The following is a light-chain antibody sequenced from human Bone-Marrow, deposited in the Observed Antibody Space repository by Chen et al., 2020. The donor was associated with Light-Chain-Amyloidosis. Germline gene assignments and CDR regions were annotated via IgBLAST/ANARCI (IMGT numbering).Light chain of an antibody. CDR3: QSADSSGTYEVI. V-gene: IGLV3-25*03. CDR1: VLPTKY. J-gene: IGLJ2*01. Sequence: SYELTQPPSLSVSPGQTARITCSGVVLPTKYDYWYQQKPGQAPVLVIHRDTERPSGISERFSGSSSGTTATLNISGVQAEDEADYHCQSADSSGTYEVIFGGGTKLTVL. CDR2: RDT.